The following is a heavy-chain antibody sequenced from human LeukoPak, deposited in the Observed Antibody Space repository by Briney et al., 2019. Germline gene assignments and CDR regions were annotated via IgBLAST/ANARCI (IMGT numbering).Heavy chain of an antibody. CDR3: ARGREIHGGSDTKLDDY. CDR2: INPSSGGT. J-gene: IGHJ4*02. CDR1: GYTFTDYY. Sequence: ASVKVSCKASGYTFTDYYVHWVRQAPGQGLEWMGWINPSSGGTNSAQQFQGRVTMTRDTSINTVDMDLSGLTSDDTAVFYCARGREIHGGSDTKLDDYWGQGTLVTVSS. D-gene: IGHD3-10*01. V-gene: IGHV1-2*02.